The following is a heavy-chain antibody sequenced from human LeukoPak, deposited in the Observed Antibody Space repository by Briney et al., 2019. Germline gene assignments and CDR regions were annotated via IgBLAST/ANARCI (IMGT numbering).Heavy chain of an antibody. J-gene: IGHJ1*01. CDR3: ARYESQYDILGHFQH. CDR1: GFIFSSYA. D-gene: IGHD3-9*01. Sequence: GGSLRLSCAASGFIFSSYAMHWVRQSPGKGLEYVSGITSNGGSKYYANSVKGRFTISRDNYKNTLYLQLGRLSTEDMAVYYCARYESQYDILGHFQHWGQGTLVTVSS. V-gene: IGHV3-64*01. CDR2: ITSNGGSK.